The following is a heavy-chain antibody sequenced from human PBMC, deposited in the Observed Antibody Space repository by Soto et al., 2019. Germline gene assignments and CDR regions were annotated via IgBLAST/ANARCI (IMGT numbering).Heavy chain of an antibody. D-gene: IGHD6-19*01. CDR2: ISAYNGNT. Sequence: ASVKVSCKASGYTFTSYGISWVRQAPGQGLEWMGWISAYNGNTNYAQKLQGRVTMTTDTSTSTAYMELRSLRSDDTAVYYCARGLEYSSGWSNSYYYYGMDVWGQGTKVTVSS. CDR3: ARGLEYSSGWSNSYYYYGMDV. CDR1: GYTFTSYG. V-gene: IGHV1-18*01. J-gene: IGHJ6*02.